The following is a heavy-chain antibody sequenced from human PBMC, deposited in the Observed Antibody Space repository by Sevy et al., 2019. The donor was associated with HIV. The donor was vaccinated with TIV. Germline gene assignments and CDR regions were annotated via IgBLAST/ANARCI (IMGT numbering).Heavy chain of an antibody. Sequence: GSLRLSCAASGFTFNNYGMHWVRQAPGKGLEWATFIRHDGSDEYYTDSVKGRFTISRDNSKNTVYLQMNSLRAEDTAVYYCARDRKVLLVVYAIPFDVFDIWGQGTMVTVSS. D-gene: IGHD2-8*02. CDR3: ARDRKVLLVVYAIPFDVFDI. V-gene: IGHV3-30*02. J-gene: IGHJ3*02. CDR2: IRHDGSDE. CDR1: GFTFNNYG.